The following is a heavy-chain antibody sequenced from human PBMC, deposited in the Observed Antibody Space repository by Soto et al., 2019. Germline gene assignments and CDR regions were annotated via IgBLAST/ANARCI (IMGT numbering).Heavy chain of an antibody. J-gene: IGHJ4*02. V-gene: IGHV4-4*07. CDR1: GGSISSYY. CDR2: IYTSGST. CDR3: ARESLSSGYYFGIDY. D-gene: IGHD6-19*01. Sequence: SETLSLTCTVSGGSISSYYWSWIRQPAGKGLEWIGRIYTSGSTNYNPSLKSRVTMSVDTSKNQFSLKLSSVTAADTAVYYCARESLSSGYYFGIDYWGQGTLVTVSS.